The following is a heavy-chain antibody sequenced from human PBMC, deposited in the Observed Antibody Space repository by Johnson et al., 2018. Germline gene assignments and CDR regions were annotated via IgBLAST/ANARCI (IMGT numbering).Heavy chain of an antibody. Sequence: EVQLLESGGGLVQPGGSLRLSCAASGFTFSSYAMSWVRQAPGKGLEWVSAISGSGGSTYYADSVKGRFTISRDNSNNTLYLQMNSLRAEDTAVDYCAKGREYYYDSSGYYPPYYYYGMDVWGQGTTVTVSS. J-gene: IGHJ6*02. D-gene: IGHD3-22*01. CDR2: ISGSGGST. CDR1: GFTFSSYA. CDR3: AKGREYYYDSSGYYPPYYYYGMDV. V-gene: IGHV3-23*01.